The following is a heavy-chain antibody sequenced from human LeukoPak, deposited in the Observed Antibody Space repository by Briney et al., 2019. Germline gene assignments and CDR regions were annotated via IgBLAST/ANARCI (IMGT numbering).Heavy chain of an antibody. J-gene: IGHJ6*02. D-gene: IGHD6-13*01. V-gene: IGHV1-18*01. CDR1: GYTFTSYG. Sequence: EASVTVSCKASGYTFTSYGISWVRQAPGQGLEWMGWISAYNGNTNYAQKLQGRVTMTTDTSTSTAYMELRSLRSDDTAVYYCARVERARSSSWYYYYYGMDVWGQGTTVTVSS. CDR2: ISAYNGNT. CDR3: ARVERARSSSWYYYYYGMDV.